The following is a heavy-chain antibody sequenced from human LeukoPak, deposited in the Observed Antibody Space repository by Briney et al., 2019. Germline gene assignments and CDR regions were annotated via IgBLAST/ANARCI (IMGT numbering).Heavy chain of an antibody. CDR1: GYTFTSYG. Sequence: GASVKVSCKASGYTFTSYGISWVRQAPGQGLEWMGWISAYNGNTNYAQKLQGRVTMTTDTSTSTAYMELRSLRSEDTAMYYCAVQVGATDNWFDPWGQGTLVTVSS. CDR2: ISAYNGNT. CDR3: AVQVGATDNWFDP. D-gene: IGHD1-26*01. J-gene: IGHJ5*02. V-gene: IGHV1-18*01.